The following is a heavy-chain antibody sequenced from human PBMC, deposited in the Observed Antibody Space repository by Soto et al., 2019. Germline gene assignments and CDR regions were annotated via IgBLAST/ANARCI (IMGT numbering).Heavy chain of an antibody. CDR3: AGGGAVAGPYNWFDP. V-gene: IGHV3-33*01. Sequence: QVQLVESGGGVVQPGRSLRLSCAASGFTFSSYGMHWVRQAPGKGLEWVAVIWYDGSNKYYADSVKGRFTISRDNSKNTLYLQMNSLRAEDTAVYYCAGGGAVAGPYNWFDPWGQGTLVTVSS. J-gene: IGHJ5*02. D-gene: IGHD6-19*01. CDR2: IWYDGSNK. CDR1: GFTFSSYG.